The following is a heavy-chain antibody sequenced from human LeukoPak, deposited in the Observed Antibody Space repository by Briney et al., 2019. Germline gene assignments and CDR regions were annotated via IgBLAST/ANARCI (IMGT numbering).Heavy chain of an antibody. CDR2: ISSSSSYI. CDR3: ARLITMVRGVIAPGMDV. V-gene: IGHV3-21*01. J-gene: IGHJ6*02. D-gene: IGHD3-10*01. Sequence: PGGSLRLSCAASGFTFSSYSMNWVRQAPGKGLEWVSSISSSSSYIYYADSVKGRFTISRDNAKNSLYLQMNSLRAEDTAVYYCARLITMVRGVIAPGMDVWGQGTTVTVSS. CDR1: GFTFSSYS.